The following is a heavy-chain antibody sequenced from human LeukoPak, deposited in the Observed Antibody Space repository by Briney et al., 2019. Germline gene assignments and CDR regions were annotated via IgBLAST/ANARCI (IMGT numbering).Heavy chain of an antibody. V-gene: IGHV3-30*02. CDR2: IRYDGSNK. CDR3: AKDSVDPVYYYYYMDV. CDR1: RFTFSSYG. J-gene: IGHJ6*03. D-gene: IGHD5-12*01. Sequence: GGSLRLSCAASRFTFSSYGMHWVRQAPGKGLEWVAFIRYDGSNKYYADSVKGRFTISRDNSKNTLYLQMNSLRAEDTAVYYCAKDSVDPVYYYYYMDVWGKGTTVTISS.